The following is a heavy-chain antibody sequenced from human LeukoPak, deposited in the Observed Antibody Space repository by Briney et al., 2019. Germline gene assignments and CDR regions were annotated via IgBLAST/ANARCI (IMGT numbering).Heavy chain of an antibody. D-gene: IGHD3-10*01. Sequence: TGGSLRLSCAASGFTFTTYGMHWVRQAPGKGLEWVALISFDGSDKYYSDSVKGRFTISRDNSRNTLYLQMNSVRVEDTAVYFCAKAVKMFRGPMMMRHFDYWGQGTLVSVSS. J-gene: IGHJ4*02. CDR1: GFTFTTYG. CDR3: AKAVKMFRGPMMMRHFDY. V-gene: IGHV3-30*18. CDR2: ISFDGSDK.